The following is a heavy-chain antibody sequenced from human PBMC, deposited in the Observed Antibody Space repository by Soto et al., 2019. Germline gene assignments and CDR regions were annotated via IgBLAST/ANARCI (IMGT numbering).Heavy chain of an antibody. V-gene: IGHV1-69*12. J-gene: IGHJ3*02. D-gene: IGHD1-26*01. CDR2: IIPIFGTV. Sequence: QVQLVQSGAEVKKPGSSVKVSCKASGGTFSSYAISWVRQAPGQGLEWMRGIIPIFGTVNYAQKFQGRVTITADESTSTAYMELSSLRSEDTAVYYCARGKQRVGLDAFDIWGQGTMVTVSS. CDR3: ARGKQRVGLDAFDI. CDR1: GGTFSSYA.